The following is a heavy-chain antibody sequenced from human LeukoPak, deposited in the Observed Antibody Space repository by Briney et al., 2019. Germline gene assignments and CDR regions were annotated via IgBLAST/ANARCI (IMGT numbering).Heavy chain of an antibody. CDR1: GFTFRDYG. J-gene: IGHJ4*02. CDR3: SRNPHPFCSGVHCPSDS. D-gene: IGHD2-15*01. Sequence: GGSLRLSCTTSGFTFRDYGMSWFRQAPGRGLEWVSFITSKTYSGATDYAASVRGRFVISRDDSESIAYLQMNSLKTEDTGVYYCSRNPHPFCSGVHCPSDSWGQGTLVTVSS. V-gene: IGHV3-49*03. CDR2: ITSKTYSGAT.